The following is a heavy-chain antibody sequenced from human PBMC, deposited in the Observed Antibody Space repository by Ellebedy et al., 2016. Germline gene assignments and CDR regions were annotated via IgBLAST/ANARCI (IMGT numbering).Heavy chain of an antibody. CDR1: GYSFTSYW. J-gene: IGHJ4*02. CDR2: IYPGDSDT. CDR3: AMSSGDYYDSSGYFDYFDY. D-gene: IGHD3-22*01. Sequence: GESLKISXTGSGYSFTSYWIGWVRQMPGKGLEWMGIIYPGDSDTRYSPSFQGQVTISADKSISTAYLQWSSLKASDTAMYYCAMSSGDYYDSSGYFDYFDYWGQGTLVTVSS. V-gene: IGHV5-51*01.